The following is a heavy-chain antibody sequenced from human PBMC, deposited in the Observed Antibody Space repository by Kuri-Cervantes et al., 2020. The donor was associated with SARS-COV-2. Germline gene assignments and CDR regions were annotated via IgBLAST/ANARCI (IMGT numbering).Heavy chain of an antibody. D-gene: IGHD1-7*01. CDR3: ARIVNYSKGNWNYGYYYYKDA. V-gene: IGHV4-34*01. CDR1: GGSFSGYY. J-gene: IGHJ6*03. Sequence: SETLSLTCAVYGGSFSGYYWSWIRQPPGKGLEWIGEINHSGSTNYNPSLKSRVTISVDTSKNQFSLKLSSVTAADTAVYYCARIVNYSKGNWNYGYYYYKDAWGKGTTVTVSS. CDR2: INHSGST.